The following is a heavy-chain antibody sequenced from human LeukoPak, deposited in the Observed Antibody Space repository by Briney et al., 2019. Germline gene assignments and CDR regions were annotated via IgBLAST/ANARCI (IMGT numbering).Heavy chain of an antibody. Sequence: PGGSLRLSCAASGVAFKVYAMTSGRQAPGKGLEWVSGISSSGHSTYYADSVKGRFTISRDNSKMIMYLEMSSLRADDTAIYYWAKVIPAAGYLDPWGRGTLVTVSS. CDR2: ISSSGHST. CDR3: AKVIPAAGYLDP. CDR1: GVAFKVYA. V-gene: IGHV3-23*01. J-gene: IGHJ2*01. D-gene: IGHD1-14*01.